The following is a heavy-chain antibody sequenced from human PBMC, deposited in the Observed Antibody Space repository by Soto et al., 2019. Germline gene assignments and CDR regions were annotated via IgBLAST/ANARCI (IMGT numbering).Heavy chain of an antibody. CDR3: ARRRSSGYDSLHYGMDV. J-gene: IGHJ6*02. V-gene: IGHV4-34*01. D-gene: IGHD5-12*01. CDR1: GGSFSGYY. Sequence: SETLSLTCAVYGGSFSGYYWSWIRQPPGKGLEWIGEINHSGSTNYNPSLKSRVTISVDTSKNQFSLKLSSVTAADTAVYYCARRRSSGYDSLHYGMDVWGQGTTVTVSS. CDR2: INHSGST.